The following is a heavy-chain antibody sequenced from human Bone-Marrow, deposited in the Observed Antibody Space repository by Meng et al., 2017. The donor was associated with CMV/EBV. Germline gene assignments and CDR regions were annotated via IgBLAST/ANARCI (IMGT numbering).Heavy chain of an antibody. D-gene: IGHD6-6*01. CDR1: GFTFSSYA. CDR2: ISYDGSNK. J-gene: IGHJ4*02. CDR3: ARDVREYSSSPRAY. Sequence: LSLTCAASGFTFSSYAMHWVRQAPGKGLEWVAVISYDGSNKYYADSVKGRFTISRDNSKNTLYLQMNSLRAEDTAGYYCARDVREYSSSPRAYWGQGTLVTVSS. V-gene: IGHV3-30-3*01.